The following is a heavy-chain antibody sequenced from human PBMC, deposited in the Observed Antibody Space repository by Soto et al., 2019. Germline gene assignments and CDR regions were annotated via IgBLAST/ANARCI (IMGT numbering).Heavy chain of an antibody. D-gene: IGHD5-12*01. CDR2: ISAYNGNT. J-gene: IGHJ6*03. CDR1: GYTFTSYG. Sequence: QVQLVQSGAEVKKPGASVKVSCKASGYTFTSYGISWVRQAPGQGLEWMGWISAYNGNTNYAQKLQGRVTMTTDTSTSTAYRELRSLRSDDTAVYYCAVATTRTNNYYDYYMDVWGKGTTVTVSS. CDR3: AVATTRTNNYYDYYMDV. V-gene: IGHV1-18*01.